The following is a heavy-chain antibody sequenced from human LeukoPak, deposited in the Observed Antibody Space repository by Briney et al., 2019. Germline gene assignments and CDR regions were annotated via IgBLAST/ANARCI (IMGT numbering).Heavy chain of an antibody. V-gene: IGHV7-4-1*02. D-gene: IGHD2-2*01. CDR3: ARGPVIVVVPAAMYL. CDR1: GNTFTRYA. Sequence: ASVKGSCKTSGNTFTRYAMNWVRQARGQGLEWMGWINTNTGNPTYAQDFTGRFVFSLDTSVSTAYLQISSLKAEDTAVYYCARGPVIVVVPAAMYLWGQGTLVTVSS. CDR2: INTNTGNP. J-gene: IGHJ4*02.